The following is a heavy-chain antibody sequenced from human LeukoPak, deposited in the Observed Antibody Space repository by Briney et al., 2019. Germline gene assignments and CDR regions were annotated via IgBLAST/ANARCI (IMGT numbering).Heavy chain of an antibody. CDR3: ARRLATYYDFWSGYYTDYFDY. V-gene: IGHV1-8*01. CDR2: MNPNCGNT. J-gene: IGHJ4*02. CDR1: GYTFTSYD. Sequence: ASVKVSCKASGYTFTSYDINWVRQATGQGLEWMGWMNPNCGNTGYAQKFQGRVTMTRNTSISTAYMELSSLRSEDTAVYYCARRLATYYDFWSGYYTDYFDYWGQGTLVTVSS. D-gene: IGHD3-3*01.